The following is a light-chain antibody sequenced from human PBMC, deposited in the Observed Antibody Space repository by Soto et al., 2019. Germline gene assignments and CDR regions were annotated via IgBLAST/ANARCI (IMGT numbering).Light chain of an antibody. J-gene: IGKJ5*01. CDR3: QQLFDSPIT. CDR2: ATD. V-gene: IGKV1-39*01. Sequence: DIQMTQSPSSLSASVGDRVTITCRASQTITNYLNWYQQQSGKAPKLLIYATDTLQSGVPSRFSGSGSGTDYTLTISSLQPEDFATYYCQQLFDSPITFGQGTRLEIK. CDR1: QTITNY.